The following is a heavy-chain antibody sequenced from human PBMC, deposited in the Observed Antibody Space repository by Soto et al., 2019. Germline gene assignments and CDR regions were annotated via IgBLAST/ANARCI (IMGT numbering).Heavy chain of an antibody. D-gene: IGHD6-19*01. CDR1: GYSISSGSY. J-gene: IGHJ4*01. V-gene: IGHV4-38-2*02. CDR3: AKVHVMVVAGSTFDY. Sequence: SETLSLTCTVSGYSISSGSYWGWIRQPPGKGPEWIASIYHGGTTFYNPSLKSRVTISVDTSNNQFSLKLRSVTAADTAVYYCAKVHVMVVAGSTFDYWGHGTLVTSPQ. CDR2: IYHGGTT.